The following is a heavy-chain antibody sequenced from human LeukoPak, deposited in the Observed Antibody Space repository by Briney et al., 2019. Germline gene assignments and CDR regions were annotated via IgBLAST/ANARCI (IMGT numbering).Heavy chain of an antibody. CDR1: GFTVSSNY. J-gene: IGHJ4*02. CDR3: AHISLYYYGSGSWVDY. Sequence: PGGSLRLSCAASGFTVSSNYMSWVRQAPGKGLEWVSVIYSGGSTYYADSVKGRFTISRDNSKNTLYLQMNSLRAEDTAVYYCAHISLYYYGSGSWVDYWGQGTLVTVSS. D-gene: IGHD3-10*01. CDR2: IYSGGST. V-gene: IGHV3-53*01.